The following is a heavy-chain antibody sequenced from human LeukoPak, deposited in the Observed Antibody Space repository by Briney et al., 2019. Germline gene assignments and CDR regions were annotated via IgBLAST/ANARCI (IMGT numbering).Heavy chain of an antibody. CDR3: VKDPGSHGNYFFDS. D-gene: IGHD3-3*01. CDR1: GFDFDDYA. Sequence: GRSLRLSCAASGFDFDDYAMHWVRHAPGKGLEWVSGISWDSVTIAYAGPLEGRFTVSRDNAKNSLYLQMDNLRIEDTALYYCVKDPGSHGNYFFDSWGQGALVTVSS. V-gene: IGHV3-9*01. J-gene: IGHJ4*02. CDR2: ISWDSVTI.